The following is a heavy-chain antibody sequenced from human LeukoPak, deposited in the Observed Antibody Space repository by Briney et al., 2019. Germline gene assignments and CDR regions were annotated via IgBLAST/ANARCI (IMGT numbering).Heavy chain of an antibody. CDR1: GFTVSSNY. Sequence: LTGGSLRLSCAASGFTVSSNYMSWVRQAPGQGLEWVSVIYSGGSTYYADSVKGRFTISRDNSKNTLYLQMNSLRAEDTAVYYCASAEGYCSSTSCYWYFDYWGQGTLVTVSS. D-gene: IGHD2-2*01. J-gene: IGHJ4*02. CDR3: ASAEGYCSSTSCYWYFDY. V-gene: IGHV3-53*01. CDR2: IYSGGST.